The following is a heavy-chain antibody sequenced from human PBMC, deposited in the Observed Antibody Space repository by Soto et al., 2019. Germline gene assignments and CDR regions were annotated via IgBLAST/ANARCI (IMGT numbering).Heavy chain of an antibody. V-gene: IGHV3-23*01. CDR2: ISGSGGST. CDR1: GFTFISYA. J-gene: IGHJ4*02. Sequence: PGGSLRLSCAASGFTFISYAMSWVRQAPGKGLEWVSAISGSGGSTYYADSVKGRFTISRDNSKNTLYLQMNSLRAEDTAVYYCAKNPGYYYDSTGYHFDYWGQGTLVTVSS. D-gene: IGHD3-22*01. CDR3: AKNPGYYYDSTGYHFDY.